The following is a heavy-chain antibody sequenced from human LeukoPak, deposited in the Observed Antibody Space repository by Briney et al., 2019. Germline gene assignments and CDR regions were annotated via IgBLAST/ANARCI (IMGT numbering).Heavy chain of an antibody. Sequence: ASVTVSCKASGYTFTGYYMHWVRQAPGQGLEWMGWINPNSGGTNNAQKFQGRVTMTRDTSISTAYMELNRLRSDDTAVYYCARGEMITFGGVIVISTFDIWGQGTMVTVS. CDR1: GYTFTGYY. CDR3: ARGEMITFGGVIVISTFDI. D-gene: IGHD3-16*02. J-gene: IGHJ3*02. CDR2: INPNSGGT. V-gene: IGHV1-2*02.